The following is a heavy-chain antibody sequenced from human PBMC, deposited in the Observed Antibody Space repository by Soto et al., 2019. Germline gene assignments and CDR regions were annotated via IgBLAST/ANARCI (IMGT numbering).Heavy chain of an antibody. CDR2: IYSSGYT. Sequence: SETLSLTCTVSVDSISGYYWSWIRQPPGKGLEWIGYIYSSGYTNYNPSLNNRGTISVDTPKKQFFLNLRSVTAADTAVYYCARGGGYNFGIDYWGRGSLVTSPQ. CDR1: VDSISGYY. V-gene: IGHV4-59*01. D-gene: IGHD5-12*01. CDR3: ARGGGYNFGIDY. J-gene: IGHJ4*02.